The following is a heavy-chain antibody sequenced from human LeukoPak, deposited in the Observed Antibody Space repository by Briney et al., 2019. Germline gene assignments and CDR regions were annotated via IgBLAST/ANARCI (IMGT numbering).Heavy chain of an antibody. Sequence: PGGSLRLSXAASGFTFSDYYMSWIRQAPGKGLEWVSYISSSGSTIYYADSVKGRFTISRDNAKNSLYLQMNSLRAEDTAVYYCARAESVTENYFDYWGQGTLVTVSS. CDR1: GFTFSDYY. CDR3: ARAESVTENYFDY. V-gene: IGHV3-11*04. J-gene: IGHJ4*02. D-gene: IGHD4-17*01. CDR2: ISSSGSTI.